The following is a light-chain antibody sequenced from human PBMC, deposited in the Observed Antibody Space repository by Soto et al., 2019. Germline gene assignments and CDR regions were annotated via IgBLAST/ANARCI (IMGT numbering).Light chain of an antibody. V-gene: IGKV3-11*01. J-gene: IGKJ2*01. Sequence: EIVLTQSPATLYFSPGERATLSCRASQSINSYLAWYQQKPGQAPRLLIFDASNRATGIPARFTGSVSGTDFTDFTLPISSLEPDDFAVYYCQQRSNWPYTFGQGTKLEIK. CDR1: QSINSY. CDR2: DAS. CDR3: QQRSNWPYT.